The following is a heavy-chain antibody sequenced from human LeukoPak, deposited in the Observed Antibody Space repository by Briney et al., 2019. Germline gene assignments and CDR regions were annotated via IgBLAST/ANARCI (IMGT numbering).Heavy chain of an antibody. V-gene: IGHV3-48*03. D-gene: IGHD4-23*01. CDR1: GFTFSNYA. CDR3: ARDLSGGNSVN. CDR2: INSGGSTI. J-gene: IGHJ4*02. Sequence: PGGSLRLSCAASGFTFSNYAMNWVRQAPGKGLEWISYINSGGSTIYCADSVKGRFTISRDNAKNSLYLQMNSLRAEDTALYYCARDLSGGNSVNWGQGTLVTVSS.